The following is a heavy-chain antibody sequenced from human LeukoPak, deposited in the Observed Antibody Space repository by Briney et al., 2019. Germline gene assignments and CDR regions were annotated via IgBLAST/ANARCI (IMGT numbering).Heavy chain of an antibody. J-gene: IGHJ4*02. Sequence: ASVKVSCKASGYTFIGYYMHWVRQAPGQGLEWMGWMNPYSGGTNYAQKFQGRVTMTRDTSISTAYMELRRLSSDDTAIYYCARPYCNGGSCHDYFDYWGQGTLVSVSS. CDR1: GYTFIGYY. CDR2: MNPYSGGT. V-gene: IGHV1-2*02. CDR3: ARPYCNGGSCHDYFDY. D-gene: IGHD2-15*01.